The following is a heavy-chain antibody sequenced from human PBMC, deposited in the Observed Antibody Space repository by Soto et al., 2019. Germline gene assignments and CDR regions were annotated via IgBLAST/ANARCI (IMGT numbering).Heavy chain of an antibody. V-gene: IGHV3-23*01. J-gene: IGHJ6*03. CDR2: IGRSGADT. D-gene: IGHD2-2*02. Sequence: PGGSLRLSCAASGFTFSSYSMNWVRQAPGKGLEWVSAIGRSGADTYYADSVKGRFTISRDNSKNAVFLQMDSLRAEDTALYFCVKGGPIPAYYYMDVWGTGTTVTVSS. CDR1: GFTFSSYS. CDR3: VKGGPIPAYYYMDV.